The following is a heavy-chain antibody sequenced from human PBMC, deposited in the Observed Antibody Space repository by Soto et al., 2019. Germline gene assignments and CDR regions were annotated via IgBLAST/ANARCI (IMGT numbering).Heavy chain of an antibody. D-gene: IGHD3-22*01. CDR2: IRSKAYGGTT. J-gene: IGHJ5*02. CDR3: ATNYYDSSGYDNWFDP. CDR1: GLTFSSYA. V-gene: IGHV3-49*03. Sequence: GGSLRLSCAASGLTFSSYAMSWFRQAPGKGLEWVGFIRSKAYGGTTEYAASVKGRFTISRDDSKSIAYLQMNSLKTEDTAVYYCATNYYDSSGYDNWFDPWGQGTLVTVSS.